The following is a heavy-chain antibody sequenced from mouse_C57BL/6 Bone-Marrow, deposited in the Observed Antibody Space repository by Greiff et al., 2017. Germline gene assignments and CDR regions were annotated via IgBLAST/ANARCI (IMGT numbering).Heavy chain of an antibody. J-gene: IGHJ2*01. CDR2: VSDGGSYT. D-gene: IGHD2-4*01. CDR3: ARDRRGSTMITTRRYYFDY. V-gene: IGHV5-4*01. Sequence: EVQGVESGGGLVKPGGSLKLSCAASGFTFSSYAMSWVRQTPEKRLEWVATVSDGGSYTYYPDNVKGRFTISRDNAKNNLYLQMSHLKSEDTAMYYCARDRRGSTMITTRRYYFDYWGQGTTLTVSS. CDR1: GFTFSSYA.